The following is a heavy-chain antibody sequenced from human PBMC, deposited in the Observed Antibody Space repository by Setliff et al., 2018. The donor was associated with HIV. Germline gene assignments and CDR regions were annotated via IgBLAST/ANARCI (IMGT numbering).Heavy chain of an antibody. Sequence: GGSLRLSCAASGFTVSTYYMSWVRQAPGKGLEWISTIYSGGDTYHADSVKGRFTISRDNAKNTVYLQMNSLRAEDTAVYYCAKDGISGGAYPPYYFDYWGHGTLVTVSS. D-gene: IGHD2-15*01. J-gene: IGHJ4*01. V-gene: IGHV3-53*01. CDR3: AKDGISGGAYPPYYFDY. CDR2: IYSGGDT. CDR1: GFTVSTYY.